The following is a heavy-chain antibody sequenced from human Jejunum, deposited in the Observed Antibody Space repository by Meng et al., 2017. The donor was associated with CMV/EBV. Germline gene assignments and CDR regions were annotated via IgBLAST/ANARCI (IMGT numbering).Heavy chain of an antibody. CDR3: ARDRTTRITDAGLGYFRLDP. CDR2: IFSRGGA. J-gene: IGHJ5*02. D-gene: IGHD2/OR15-2a*01. Sequence: WAWIRQPPGGGLEWIGNIFSRGGASYHSSLKSRVTMSVDTSKTQFSLRLTSVTAADTAVYYCARDRTTRITDAGLGYFRLDPWGQGTLVTVSS. V-gene: IGHV4-39*07.